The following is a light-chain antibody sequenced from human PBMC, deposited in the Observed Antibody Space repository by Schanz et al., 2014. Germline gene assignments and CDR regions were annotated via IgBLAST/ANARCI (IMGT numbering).Light chain of an antibody. CDR2: EVV. V-gene: IGLV2-8*01. CDR3: SSFEGRHNWV. CDR1: SSDIGRYNY. J-gene: IGLJ3*02. Sequence: QSALTQPPSASGSPGQSVTISCTGTSSDIGRYNYVSWYQQHPGKAPKLILFEVVKRPPGVPDRFSGSKSGDTASLTVSGLQAEDEATYYCSSFEGRHNWVFGGGTKVTVL.